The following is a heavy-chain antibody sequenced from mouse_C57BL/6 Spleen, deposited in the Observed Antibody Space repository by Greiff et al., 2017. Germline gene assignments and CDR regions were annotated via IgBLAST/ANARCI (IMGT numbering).Heavy chain of an antibody. Sequence: QVQLQQPGAELVKPGASVKLSCKASGYTFTSYWMHWVKQRPGQGLEWIGMIHPNSGSTNYNEKFKSKATLTVDKSSSTAYMQLSSLTSEDSAVYYCARSDYGAPWLAYWGQGTLVTVSA. CDR2: IHPNSGST. D-gene: IGHD2-4*01. J-gene: IGHJ3*01. CDR3: ARSDYGAPWLAY. V-gene: IGHV1-64*01. CDR1: GYTFTSYW.